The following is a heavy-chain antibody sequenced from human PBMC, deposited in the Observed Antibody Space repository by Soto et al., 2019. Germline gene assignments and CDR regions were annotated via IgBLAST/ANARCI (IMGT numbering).Heavy chain of an antibody. V-gene: IGHV4-4*02. CDR3: VRGGNVAAAGTIYLDS. J-gene: IGHJ4*02. D-gene: IGHD6-13*01. CDR2: IYHSGST. Sequence: QVQLQESGPGLVKPSGTLSLTCAVSGDSISSRNWWTWVRQPPGKGLEWIGEIYHSGSTNYSPTLKSRVTISVDMSKNQFSLKLTSVTAADTAVYYCVRGGNVAAAGTIYLDSWGQGTLVTVSS. CDR1: GDSISSRNW.